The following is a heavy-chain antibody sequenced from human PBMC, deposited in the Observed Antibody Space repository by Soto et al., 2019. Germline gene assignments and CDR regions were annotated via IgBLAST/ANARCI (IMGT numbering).Heavy chain of an antibody. Sequence: GGSLRLSCAASGFTFSSYGMHWVRQAPGKGLEWVAVIWYDGSNKYYADSVKGRFTISRDNSKNTLYLQMNSLRAEDTAVYYCARDRDYGDPDLYYYYYMDVWGKGTTVTVSS. V-gene: IGHV3-33*01. CDR3: ARDRDYGDPDLYYYYYMDV. CDR1: GFTFSSYG. D-gene: IGHD4-17*01. CDR2: IWYDGSNK. J-gene: IGHJ6*03.